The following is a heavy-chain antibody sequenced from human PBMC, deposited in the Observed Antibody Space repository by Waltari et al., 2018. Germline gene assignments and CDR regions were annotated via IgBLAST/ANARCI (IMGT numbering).Heavy chain of an antibody. CDR1: GYPFTLFR. CDR3: ARGRYTGDCCPIDI. J-gene: IGHJ3*02. V-gene: IGHV1-18*01. D-gene: IGHD2-21*01. CDR2: ISAYNGNT. Sequence: QVQLVQSRAEVKKPGAPVPVSCKASGYPFTLFRISWARQAPGQGLEWMGWISAYNGNTNYAQKLQGRVTMTTDTSTSTAYMELRSLRSDDTAVYYRARGRYTGDCCPIDIWGQGTMVTVSS.